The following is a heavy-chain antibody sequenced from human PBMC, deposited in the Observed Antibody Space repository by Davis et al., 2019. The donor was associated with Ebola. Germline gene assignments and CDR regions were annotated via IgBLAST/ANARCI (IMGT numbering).Heavy chain of an antibody. D-gene: IGHD2-2*01. CDR1: GFTFTSSA. J-gene: IGHJ6*02. Sequence: SVKVSCKASGFTFTSSAMQWVRQARGQRLEWIGWIVVGSGNTNYAQKFQERVTITRDMSTSTAYMELSSLRSEDTAVYYCAAEVRCSSTSCYYYYGMDVWGQGTTVTVSS. CDR2: IVVGSGNT. V-gene: IGHV1-58*02. CDR3: AAEVRCSSTSCYYYYGMDV.